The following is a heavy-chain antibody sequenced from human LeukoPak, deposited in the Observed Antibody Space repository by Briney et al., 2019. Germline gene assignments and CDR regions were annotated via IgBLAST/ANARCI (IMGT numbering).Heavy chain of an antibody. J-gene: IGHJ4*02. CDR1: GFTFSSYA. D-gene: IGHD3-3*01. Sequence: GGSLRLSCAASGFTFSSYAMSWVRQAPGKGLEWVSAISGSGGSTYYADSVKGRFTISRDNSKNTLYLQMNSLRAEDTAVYYCAKNGVSGVVTSYYFDYWGQGTLVTVSS. CDR3: AKNGVSGVVTSYYFDY. CDR2: ISGSGGST. V-gene: IGHV3-23*01.